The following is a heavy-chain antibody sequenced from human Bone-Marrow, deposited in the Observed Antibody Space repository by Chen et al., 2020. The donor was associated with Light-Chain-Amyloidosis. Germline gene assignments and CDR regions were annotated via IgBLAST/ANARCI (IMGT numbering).Heavy chain of an antibody. J-gene: IGHJ6*02. V-gene: IGHV4-4*02. CDR1: GGSISSSNW. Sequence: QVQLQESGPGLVKPSGTLSLTCAVSGGSISSSNWWSWVRQPPGKGLEWIGEIYHSGSTNDNPSLKSRVTISVDKSKTQFSLKLSSVTAADTAVYYCARAVRIAARRAGGYYGMDVWGQGTTVTVSS. CDR3: ARAVRIAARRAGGYYGMDV. CDR2: IYHSGST. D-gene: IGHD6-6*01.